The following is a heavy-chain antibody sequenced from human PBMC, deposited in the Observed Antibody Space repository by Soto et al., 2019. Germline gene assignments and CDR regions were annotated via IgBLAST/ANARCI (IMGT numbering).Heavy chain of an antibody. CDR1: GGSINSGYYS. V-gene: IGHV4-30-2*01. D-gene: IGHD4-17*01. Sequence: QLQLQEAGSGLVQPSQTLSLTCVVSGGSINSGYYSWSWIRQPPGKGLGWIGNIYQSGSAFYTPSLTSRVTISVDRSKTHFSLKLSSVTAADTAVYYCARSHAYGVFDIWGQWTMVTVSS. CDR2: IYQSGSA. J-gene: IGHJ3*02. CDR3: ARSHAYGVFDI.